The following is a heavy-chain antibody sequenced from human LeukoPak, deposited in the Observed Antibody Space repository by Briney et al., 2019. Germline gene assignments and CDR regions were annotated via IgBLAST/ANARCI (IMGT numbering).Heavy chain of an antibody. J-gene: IGHJ4*02. CDR1: GYTFTGYY. V-gene: IGHV1-2*06. CDR3: ARLLYDSSGYYYFDY. Sequence: ASVKVSCKASGYTFTGYYMHWVRQAPGQGLEWMGRINPNSGGTNYAQKFQGRVTMTRDTSISTAYMELSRLRSDDTAVYYCARLLYDSSGYYYFDYWGQGTLVTVSS. D-gene: IGHD3-22*01. CDR2: INPNSGGT.